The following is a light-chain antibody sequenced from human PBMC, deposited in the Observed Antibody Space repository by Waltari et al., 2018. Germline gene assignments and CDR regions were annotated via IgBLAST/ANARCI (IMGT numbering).Light chain of an antibody. V-gene: IGKV1-39*01. CDR1: HNIDRY. J-gene: IGKJ4*01. CDR3: QQSLSHAGV. CDR2: GAS. Sequence: DLQLTQSPSSLSASVGDRVTITCRPSHNIDRYLNWYQHKPGKAPKLLILGASNLQSGVPTRLSGRGLGTDFTLTISTRKPEDLATYYCQQSLSHAGVFGGGTKGEI.